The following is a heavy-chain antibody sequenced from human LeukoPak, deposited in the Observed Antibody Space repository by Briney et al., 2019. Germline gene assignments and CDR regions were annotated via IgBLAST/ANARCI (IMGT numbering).Heavy chain of an antibody. D-gene: IGHD2-21*02. CDR1: GFTFSIYA. CDR3: AKDWRAYCGGDCYSYFDY. CDR2: MRYDENNK. J-gene: IGHJ4*02. V-gene: IGHV3-30*02. Sequence: GGSLRLSCAASGFTFSIYAMSWVRQAPGKGLECVAFMRYDENNKYYADSVKGRFTISRDNSKNTLYLQMNSLRAEDTAVYYCAKDWRAYCGGDCYSYFDYWGQGTLVTVSS.